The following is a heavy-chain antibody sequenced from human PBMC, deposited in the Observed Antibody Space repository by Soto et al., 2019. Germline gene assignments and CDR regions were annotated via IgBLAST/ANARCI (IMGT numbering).Heavy chain of an antibody. D-gene: IGHD6-13*01. J-gene: IGHJ4*02. CDR1: GGSLGSSGYY. CDR2: IYYSGNT. Sequence: SETLSLTCTVSGGSLGSSGYYWGWIRQSPGKGLEWIGNIYYSGNTFYNPSLKSRVTISVDTSKNQIYLHLSAVTAADTAIFYCASIAAPGTTHFDFWGQGTLVTVSS. CDR3: ASIAAPGTTHFDF. V-gene: IGHV4-39*01.